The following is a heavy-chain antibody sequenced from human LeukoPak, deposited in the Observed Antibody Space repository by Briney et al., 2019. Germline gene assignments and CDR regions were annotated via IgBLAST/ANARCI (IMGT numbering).Heavy chain of an antibody. Sequence: ASVKVSCKASGYTFTSYAMNWVRQAPGQGLEWMGWINTNTGNPTYAQGFTGRFVFSLDTSVSTAYLQISSLKAEDTAVYYCARGVGSGSYHPYNWFDPWGQGTLVTVSS. CDR1: GYTFTSYA. CDR3: ARGVGSGSYHPYNWFDP. D-gene: IGHD3-10*01. CDR2: INTNTGNP. J-gene: IGHJ5*02. V-gene: IGHV7-4-1*02.